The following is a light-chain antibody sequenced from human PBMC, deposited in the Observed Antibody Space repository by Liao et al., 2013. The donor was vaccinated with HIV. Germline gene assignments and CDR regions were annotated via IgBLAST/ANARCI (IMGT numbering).Light chain of an antibody. CDR3: QAWDSSTTYV. CDR1: KLGDKF. CDR2: QDK. J-gene: IGLJ1*01. Sequence: SYELSQPSSVSVSPGQTATITCSGEKLGDKFVSWYQQKPGQSPLLVNYQDKKRPSGIPERFSGSNSGNTATLTISGTQAMDEADYYCQAWDSSTTYVFGSWD. V-gene: IGLV3-1*01.